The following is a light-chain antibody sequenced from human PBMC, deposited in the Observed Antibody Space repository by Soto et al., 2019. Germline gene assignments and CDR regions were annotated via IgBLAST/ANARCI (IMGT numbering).Light chain of an antibody. CDR3: CTYAGSSTLV. CDR2: EVS. V-gene: IGLV2-23*02. J-gene: IGLJ3*02. Sequence: QSALTQPASVSGSPGQSITISCTGTNNDVGSYKLVSWYQQHPGKAPKLMIYEVSQRPAGVSNRFSGSKTGNTASLTISGLQPDDEADYYCCTYAGSSTLVFGGGTKLTVL. CDR1: NNDVGSYKL.